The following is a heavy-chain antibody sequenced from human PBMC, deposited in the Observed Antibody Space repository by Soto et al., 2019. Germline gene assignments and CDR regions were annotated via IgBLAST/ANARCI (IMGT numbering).Heavy chain of an antibody. CDR3: AKGGRFTDGPGGYTWFDP. CDR2: INHSGSS. CDR1: GGSLSGYY. D-gene: IGHD3-3*01. V-gene: IGHV4-34*01. Sequence: ASETLSLTCAVFGGSLSGYYWSWIRQSPGKGLEWIGEINHSGSSNYNPSLKSRVTISVDTSKNQFSLRLDSVTAAETAVYYCAKGGRFTDGPGGYTWFDPWGQGTLVTVSS. J-gene: IGHJ5*02.